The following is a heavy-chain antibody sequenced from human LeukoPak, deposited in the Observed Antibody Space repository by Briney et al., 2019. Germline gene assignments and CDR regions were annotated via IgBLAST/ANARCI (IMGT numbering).Heavy chain of an antibody. CDR3: ARGYRQFDY. D-gene: IGHD3-16*02. V-gene: IGHV4-34*01. CDR1: GGSFSGYY. J-gene: IGHJ4*02. Sequence: PSETLSLTCAVYGGSFSGYYWSWIRQPPGKGLEWIGEINHSGSTNYNPSLKSRATISVDTSKNQFSLKLSSVTAADTAVYYCARGYRQFDYWGQGTLVTVSS. CDR2: INHSGST.